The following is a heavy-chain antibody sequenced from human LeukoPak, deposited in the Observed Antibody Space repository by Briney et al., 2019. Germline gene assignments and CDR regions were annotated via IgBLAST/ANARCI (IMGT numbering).Heavy chain of an antibody. D-gene: IGHD1-7*01. CDR3: ARMNYISAGWGAPFDI. CDR1: GFTFSIYG. CDR2: ITSSSSTL. V-gene: IGHV3-48*01. J-gene: IGHJ3*02. Sequence: GGSLRPSCAASGFTFSIYGMNWVRQAPGKGLEWVSYITSSSSTLYYADSVKGRFTIYRDNAKNSLYLQMNSLRAEDTAVYYCARMNYISAGWGAPFDIWGQGAKVTVSS.